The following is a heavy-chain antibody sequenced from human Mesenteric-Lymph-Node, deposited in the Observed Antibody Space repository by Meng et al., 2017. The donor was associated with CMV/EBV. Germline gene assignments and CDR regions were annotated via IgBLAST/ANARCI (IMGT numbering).Heavy chain of an antibody. CDR3: ARGIAAPPHYYYFYGMDV. Sequence: GESLKISCAASGFTLTSYSMNWVRQAPGKGLEWISSISSSSTYIYYADSVKGRFTISRDNAENSLFLQVISLRTEDTAIYYCARGIAAPPHYYYFYGMDVWGQGTTVTVSS. CDR1: GFTLTSYS. V-gene: IGHV3-21*01. J-gene: IGHJ6*02. D-gene: IGHD6-13*01. CDR2: ISSSSTYI.